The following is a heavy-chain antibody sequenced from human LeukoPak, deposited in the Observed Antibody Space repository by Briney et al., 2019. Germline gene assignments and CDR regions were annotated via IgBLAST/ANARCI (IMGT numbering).Heavy chain of an antibody. CDR1: GYSFINHW. V-gene: IGHV5-51*01. CDR3: ARVDSGWFSFDY. J-gene: IGHJ4*02. D-gene: IGHD6-19*01. Sequence: HGESLKISCKGSGYSFINHWIGWVRQVPGRGLEWMGIINPTDSHAKYSPSFQGQVTISADKSISAAYLQWSGLTASDTAMYYCARVDSGWFSFDYWGQGTLVTVSS. CDR2: INPTDSHA.